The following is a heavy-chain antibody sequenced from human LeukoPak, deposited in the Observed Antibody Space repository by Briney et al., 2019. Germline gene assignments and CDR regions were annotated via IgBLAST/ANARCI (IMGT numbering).Heavy chain of an antibody. CDR3: ATPRGIWGVSLDH. Sequence: PGGSLRLSCAASGFTFDDYGMSWVRQAPGKGLEWVSGINWNGGSTGYADSVKGRFTISRDNSKNTLYLQMNSLRPEDTAVYYCATPRGIWGVSLDHWGQGTLVTVSS. J-gene: IGHJ4*02. D-gene: IGHD3-10*01. CDR1: GFTFDDYG. CDR2: INWNGGST. V-gene: IGHV3-20*04.